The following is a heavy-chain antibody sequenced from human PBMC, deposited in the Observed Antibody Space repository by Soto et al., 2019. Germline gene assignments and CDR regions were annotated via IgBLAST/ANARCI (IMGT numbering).Heavy chain of an antibody. V-gene: IGHV3-30-3*01. CDR1: GFTLSSYS. D-gene: IGHD6-19*01. CDR3: ARSVAVAGLDY. CDR2: ISYDGNKK. J-gene: IGHJ4*02. Sequence: QVQLVESGGGVVQPGRSLRLSCAASGFTLSSYSMHWGRQAPGKGLEWVGVISYDGNKKYYRDSVKGRFSISRDTSNNTVHLQMNSLRPEDTAVYYCARSVAVAGLDYWGQGSLVTVSS.